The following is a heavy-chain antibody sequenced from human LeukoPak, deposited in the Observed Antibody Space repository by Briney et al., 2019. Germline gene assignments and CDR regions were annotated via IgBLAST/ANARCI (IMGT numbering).Heavy chain of an antibody. J-gene: IGHJ4*02. Sequence: GGSLRLSCAASGFTFSSYGMSWVRQAPGKGLEWVSAISGSGGSTYYADSVKGRFTISRDNSKNTLYLQMNSLRAEDTAVYYCAKAPYNWNVHFDYWGQGTLVTVSS. CDR3: AKAPYNWNVHFDY. CDR1: GFTFSSYG. V-gene: IGHV3-23*01. CDR2: ISGSGGST. D-gene: IGHD1-20*01.